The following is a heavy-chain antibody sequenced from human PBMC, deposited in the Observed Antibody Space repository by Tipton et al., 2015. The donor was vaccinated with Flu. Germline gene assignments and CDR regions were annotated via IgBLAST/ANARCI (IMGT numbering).Heavy chain of an antibody. CDR1: GDSLTNGRY. V-gene: IGHV4-38-2*02. CDR3: ARDRPYGDFSETLDY. Sequence: TLSLTCTVSGDSLTNGRYWDWVRQPPGKGLEWIGNIHHRGSTYYSPSLKSRVTISMDTSKNQFSLTLISVTAADTAISYCARDRPYGDFSETLDYWGQGMLVTISS. CDR2: IHHRGST. D-gene: IGHD4-17*01. J-gene: IGHJ4*02.